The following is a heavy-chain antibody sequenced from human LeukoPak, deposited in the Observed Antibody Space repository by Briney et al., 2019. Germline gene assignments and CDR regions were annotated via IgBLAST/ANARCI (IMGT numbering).Heavy chain of an antibody. D-gene: IGHD3-22*01. Sequence: GGSLRLSCAASGFTFNTYGMSWVRQAPGKGLEWVSTIITSGVSTYYADSVKGRFTVSRDNSKNTLYLQMNSLRAEDTAVYYCARDRYYDPFDYWGQGTLVTVSS. CDR2: IITSGVST. CDR1: GFTFNTYG. J-gene: IGHJ4*02. V-gene: IGHV3-23*01. CDR3: ARDRYYDPFDY.